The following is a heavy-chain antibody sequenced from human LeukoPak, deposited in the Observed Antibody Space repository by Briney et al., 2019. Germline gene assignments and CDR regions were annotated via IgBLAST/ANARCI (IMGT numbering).Heavy chain of an antibody. CDR1: GGSMSSGSYY. CDR2: KYYSGST. D-gene: IGHD3-3*02. J-gene: IGHJ3*02. V-gene: IGHV4-39*01. CDR3: ARFSPRGSNAFDI. Sequence: SETLSLTCTVSGGSMSSGSYYWGWIRQPPGKGLEWIGSKYYSGSTYYNPSLKSRVAISVDTSENQFHLSLTSVTATDTAVYYCARFSPRGSNAFDIWGQGTLVTVSS.